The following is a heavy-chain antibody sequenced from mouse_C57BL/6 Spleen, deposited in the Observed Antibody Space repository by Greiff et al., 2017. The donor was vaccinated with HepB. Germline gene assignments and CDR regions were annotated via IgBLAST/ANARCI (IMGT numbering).Heavy chain of an antibody. CDR1: GFSLTSYG. D-gene: IGHD1-1*01. J-gene: IGHJ1*03. CDR2: IWSGGST. CDR3: ARARYDGSYWYFDV. Sequence: QVQLQQSGPGLVQPSQSLSITCTVSGFSLTSYGVHWVRQSPGKGLEWLGVIWSGGSTDYNAAFISRLSISKDNSQSQVFFKMNSLQADDTAIYYWARARYDGSYWYFDVWGTGTTVTVSS. V-gene: IGHV2-2*01.